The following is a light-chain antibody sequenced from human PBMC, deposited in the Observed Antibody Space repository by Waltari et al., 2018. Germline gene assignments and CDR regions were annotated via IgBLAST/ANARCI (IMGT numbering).Light chain of an antibody. CDR1: RSDVGGYNY. J-gene: IGLJ2*01. Sequence: QSALTQPRSVSGSPGQSVTISCTGTRSDVGGYNYVSWYQQHPGKAPTLMIYDVTKRPSGVPDRFSGSKSGNTASLTISGLQAEDEADYYCCSYAGSYTFGVFGGGTKLTVL. CDR2: DVT. CDR3: CSYAGSYTFGV. V-gene: IGLV2-11*01.